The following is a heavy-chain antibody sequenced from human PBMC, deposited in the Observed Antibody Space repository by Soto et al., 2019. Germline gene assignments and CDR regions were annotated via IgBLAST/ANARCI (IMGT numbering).Heavy chain of an antibody. CDR1: GGSFSGYY. V-gene: IGHV4-34*01. CDR2: INHSGST. CDR3: ASVGPVEGLSGDYYGMDV. J-gene: IGHJ6*02. Sequence: SETLSLTCAVYGGSFSGYYWSWIRQPPGKGLEWIGEINHSGSTNYNPSLKSRVTISVDTSKNQFSLKLSSVTAADTAVYYCASVGPVEGLSGDYYGMDVWGQGTTVTVSS. D-gene: IGHD3-10*01.